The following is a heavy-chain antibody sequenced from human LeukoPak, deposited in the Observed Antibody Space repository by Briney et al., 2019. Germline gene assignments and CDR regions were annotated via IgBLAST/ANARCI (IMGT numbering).Heavy chain of an antibody. CDR1: GGSISSSAYY. V-gene: IGHV4-39*01. CDR2: IYYSGST. Sequence: SETLSLTCTVSGGSISSSAYYWGWLRQPPGKGLEWIGSIYYSGSTFYSPSLKNRVTISVDTSKNQFSLKLTSVTAADTAVYYCARIPYSYLDYWGQGTLVTVSS. CDR3: ARIPYSYLDY. D-gene: IGHD5-18*01. J-gene: IGHJ4*02.